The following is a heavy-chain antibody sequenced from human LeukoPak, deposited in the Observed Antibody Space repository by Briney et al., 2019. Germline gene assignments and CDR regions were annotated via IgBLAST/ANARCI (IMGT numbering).Heavy chain of an antibody. CDR1: GASISSGGHY. D-gene: IGHD2-15*01. Sequence: SETLSLTCTVSGASISSGGHYWSWIRHLPGQGLEWIGYITHGGSTSYNPSLKSRLTISVDTSKNHFSLKLTSVTVADTAVYFCARDCGAGSCSIGIFDFWGQGALVSVSS. V-gene: IGHV4-31*03. J-gene: IGHJ4*02. CDR2: ITHGGST. CDR3: ARDCGAGSCSIGIFDF.